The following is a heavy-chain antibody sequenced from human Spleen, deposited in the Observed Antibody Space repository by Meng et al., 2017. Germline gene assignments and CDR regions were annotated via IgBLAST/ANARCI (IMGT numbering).Heavy chain of an antibody. J-gene: IGHJ4*02. V-gene: IGHV4-34*01. D-gene: IGHD4-11*01. CDR1: GGSFSDYY. CDR2: INHSGST. CDR3: ARGPTTMAHDFDY. Sequence: QGQLQEWGAGLFKPSETLSLTCVVSGGSFSDYYCSWIRQPPGKGLEWIGEINHSGSTNYNPSLESRATISVDTSQNNLSLKLSSVTAADSAVYYCARGPTTMAHDFDYWGQGTLVTVSS.